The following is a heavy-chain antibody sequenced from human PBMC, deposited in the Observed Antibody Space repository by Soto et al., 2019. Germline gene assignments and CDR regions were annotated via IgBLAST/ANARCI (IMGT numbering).Heavy chain of an antibody. D-gene: IGHD2-2*01. CDR3: ARDRLGLPAPLGWFDP. CDR2: IKQDGSEK. CDR1: VFTLSSYW. V-gene: IGHV3-7*03. Sequence: GSLRLSGAASVFTLSSYWMSWVRQAPGKGLEWVANIKQDGSEKYYVDSVKGRFTISRDNAKNSLYLQMNSLRAEDTAVYYCARDRLGLPAPLGWFDPWGQGTLVTVSS. J-gene: IGHJ5*02.